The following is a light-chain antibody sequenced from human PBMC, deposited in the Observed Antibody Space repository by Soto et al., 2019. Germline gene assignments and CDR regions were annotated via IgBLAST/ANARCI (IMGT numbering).Light chain of an antibody. CDR2: DTS. V-gene: IGKV3-11*01. Sequence: VLTQSPATLSLSPWERATLSCRASQSVNNYLAWYQQKPGQAPRLLIYDTSDRASGIPARFSGSGSGTDFTLTISSLEPEDFAVFYCQQRSVWPWTFGQGTKVDIK. CDR3: QQRSVWPWT. J-gene: IGKJ1*01. CDR1: QSVNNY.